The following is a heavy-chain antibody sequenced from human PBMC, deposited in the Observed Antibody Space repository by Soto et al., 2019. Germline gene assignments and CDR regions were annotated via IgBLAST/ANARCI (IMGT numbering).Heavy chain of an antibody. V-gene: IGHV3-23*01. CDR2: LTPAGTT. CDR3: AKRATTVPTPGNYFDC. D-gene: IGHD2-15*01. J-gene: IGHJ4*02. Sequence: EVQLLESGGGXVXXXXXXXXSCAAXGFXXSXXXXXWVRQAXXRGXXXVSTLTPAGTTFYADSVKGRFTISRDNYRNTLSLHMYNLRAEDTARYYCAKRATTVPTPGNYFDCWGQGTLVTVSS. CDR1: GFXXSXXX.